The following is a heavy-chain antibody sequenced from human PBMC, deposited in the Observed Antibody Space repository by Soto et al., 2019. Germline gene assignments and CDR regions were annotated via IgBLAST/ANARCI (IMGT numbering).Heavy chain of an antibody. CDR3: ARDDYGIYPY. Sequence: QVQLVQSGTEVKKPGASVKVSCQASGYSISAYYIHWVRQAPGQGLEWMGWIDPKNGGTVSAQKFQGRRTMTRDTATSTVDRDLSGLTSDDTARDYWARDDYGIYPYWGQGSPVTGSS. CDR2: IDPKNGGT. D-gene: IGHD1-26*01. J-gene: IGHJ4*02. V-gene: IGHV1-2*02. CDR1: GYSISAYY.